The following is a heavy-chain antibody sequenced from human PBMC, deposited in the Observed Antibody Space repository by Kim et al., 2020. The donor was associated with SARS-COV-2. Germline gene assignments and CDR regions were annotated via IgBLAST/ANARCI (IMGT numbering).Heavy chain of an antibody. Sequence: TPALKSRVTISVDTSKNQFSLKLSSVTAADTAVYYCARHSGYSYGPAFDYWGQGTLVTVSS. D-gene: IGHD5-18*01. CDR3: ARHSGYSYGPAFDY. V-gene: IGHV4-59*08. J-gene: IGHJ4*02.